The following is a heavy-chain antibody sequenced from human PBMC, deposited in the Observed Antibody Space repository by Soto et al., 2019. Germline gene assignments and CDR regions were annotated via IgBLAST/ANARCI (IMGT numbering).Heavy chain of an antibody. D-gene: IGHD3-22*01. Sequence: SETLSLTCTVSGGSISSGGYYWSWIRQHPGKGLEWIGYIYYSGSTYYNPSLKSRVTISVDTSKNQFSLKLSSVTAADTAVYYCARENYYDSSGYHKPRYYFDYWGQGTLVTVSS. J-gene: IGHJ4*02. CDR3: ARENYYDSSGYHKPRYYFDY. CDR2: IYYSGST. CDR1: GGSISSGGYY. V-gene: IGHV4-31*03.